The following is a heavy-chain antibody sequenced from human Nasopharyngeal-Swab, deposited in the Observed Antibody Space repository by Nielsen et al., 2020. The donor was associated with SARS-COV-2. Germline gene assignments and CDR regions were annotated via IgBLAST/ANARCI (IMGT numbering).Heavy chain of an antibody. D-gene: IGHD2-2*01. CDR3: ARGDLVVVPSPILGLGPFFYYFYLDV. V-gene: IGHV4-4*02. J-gene: IGHJ6*03. CDR2: VSHSGSI. CDR1: GGSVSSNDW. Sequence: SETLSLTCAVSGGSVSSNDWWTWVRQSPGKGPEWIGEVSHSGSINYNPSLKSRVTLSMDKSKRQFPLRLTSVSAADTAVYFCARGDLVVVPSPILGLGPFFYYFYLDVWGKGTTVTVSS.